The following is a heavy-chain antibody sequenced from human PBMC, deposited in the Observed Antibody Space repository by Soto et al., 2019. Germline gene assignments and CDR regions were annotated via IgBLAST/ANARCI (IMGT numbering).Heavy chain of an antibody. Sequence: SETLSLTCTVSGGSISSSSYYWGWIRQPPGKGLEWIGSIYYSGSTYYNPSLKSRVTISVDTSKNQFSLKLSSVTAADTAVYYCARLSRGIVVVVAYAFDIWGQGTMVTVSS. D-gene: IGHD2-15*01. V-gene: IGHV4-39*01. CDR2: IYYSGST. CDR1: GGSISSSSYY. CDR3: ARLSRGIVVVVAYAFDI. J-gene: IGHJ3*02.